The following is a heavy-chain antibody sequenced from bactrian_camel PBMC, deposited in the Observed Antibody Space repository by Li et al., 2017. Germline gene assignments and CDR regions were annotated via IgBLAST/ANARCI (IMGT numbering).Heavy chain of an antibody. CDR3: ANSVGTWYQN. Sequence: HVQLVESGGGAVQSGESLRLSRVASGFTRSSYCMGWFRQAPGKEREGVAAMYTGFGGGNIYYDDSVKGRFTISRDNAKNTVYLEMNSLKTEDTAMYYCANSVGTWYQNWGQGTQVTVS. V-gene: IGHV3S1*01. J-gene: IGHJ4*01. CDR1: GFTRSSYC. D-gene: IGHD6*01. CDR2: MYTGFGGGNI.